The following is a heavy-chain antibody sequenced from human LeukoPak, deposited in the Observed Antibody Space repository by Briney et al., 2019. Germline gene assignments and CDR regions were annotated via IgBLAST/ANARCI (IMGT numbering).Heavy chain of an antibody. CDR3: ARGQTTVTTDDAFDI. Sequence: GGSLRLSCAASGFTFSSYAMHWVRQAPGKGLEWVAVISYDGSNKYYADSVKGRFTISRDNSKNTLYLQMNSLRAEDTAVYYCARGQTTVTTDDAFDIWGQGTMVTVSS. D-gene: IGHD4-17*01. V-gene: IGHV3-30-3*01. J-gene: IGHJ3*02. CDR2: ISYDGSNK. CDR1: GFTFSSYA.